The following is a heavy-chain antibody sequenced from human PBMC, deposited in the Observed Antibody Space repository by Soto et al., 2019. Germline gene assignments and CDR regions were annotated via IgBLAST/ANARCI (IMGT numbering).Heavy chain of an antibody. V-gene: IGHV4-59*01. D-gene: IGHD6-19*01. CDR3: ARSVAVPGAHIDY. CDR2: VYYTGST. J-gene: IGHJ4*02. Sequence: SETLSLTCTVSGGSISSYYWSWIRQPPGKGLEWLGYVYYTGSTNYSPSLRSRVSISVDTSKNEFSLRLSSVTAADTAVYFCARSVAVPGAHIDYWGQGTQVTVAS. CDR1: GGSISSYY.